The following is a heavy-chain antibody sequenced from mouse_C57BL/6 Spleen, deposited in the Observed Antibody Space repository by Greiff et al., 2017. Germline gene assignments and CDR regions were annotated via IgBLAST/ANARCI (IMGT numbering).Heavy chain of an antibody. J-gene: IGHJ4*01. CDR1: GFSFTSYG. CDR3: AKNRDDYDYAMGD. CDR2: IWRGGST. V-gene: IGHV2-5*01. Sequence: VKLVESGPGLVQPSQSLSITCTVSGFSFTSYGVHWVRQSPGQGLEWLGVIWRGGSTDYNAAFMSRLSITKDNSKSHVFFKMNSLQADDTAIYYCAKNRDDYDYAMGDWGQGTSVTVAS. D-gene: IGHD2-4*01.